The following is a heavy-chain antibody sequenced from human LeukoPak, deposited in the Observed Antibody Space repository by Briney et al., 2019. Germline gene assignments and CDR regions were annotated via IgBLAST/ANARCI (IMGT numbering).Heavy chain of an antibody. V-gene: IGHV3-49*03. Sequence: GGSLRLSCSGSGFRLGGYALSWIRQAPGKGLEWVGFIRSKALYGTSEYAASVEGRFTISRDDPNNIVYLQMNSLKTEDTAVYFCVRESVRDYYFDFWGQGTLVTVSS. CDR3: VRESVRDYYFDF. CDR1: GFRLGGYA. CDR2: IRSKALYGTS. D-gene: IGHD3-10*02. J-gene: IGHJ4*02.